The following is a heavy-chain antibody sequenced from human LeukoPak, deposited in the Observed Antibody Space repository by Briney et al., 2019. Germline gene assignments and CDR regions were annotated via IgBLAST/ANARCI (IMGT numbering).Heavy chain of an antibody. J-gene: IGHJ3*02. V-gene: IGHV3-30-3*01. CDR2: ISYDGSDK. CDR3: ARAAYYYDSSGIRSAFDI. Sequence: PGRSLRLSCAASGFTFGSYAMHWVRQAPGKGLEWVAVISYDGSDKYYADSVEGRFTISRDNSKNTLYLQMNSLRAEDTAVYYCARAAYYYDSSGIRSAFDIWGQGTMVTVSS. D-gene: IGHD3-22*01. CDR1: GFTFGSYA.